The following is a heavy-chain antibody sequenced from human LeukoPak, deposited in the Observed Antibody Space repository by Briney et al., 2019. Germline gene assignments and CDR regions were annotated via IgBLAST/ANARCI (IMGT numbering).Heavy chain of an antibody. D-gene: IGHD3-9*01. CDR3: ARGYDYDILTGYFDY. Sequence: GGSLRLSCAASGFTFSSYAMNWVRQAPGKGLEWVSGINWNGGSTGYADSVKGRFTISRDNAKNSLYLQMNSLRAEDTAVYYCARGYDYDILTGYFDYWGQGTLVTVSS. J-gene: IGHJ4*02. CDR1: GFTFSSYA. CDR2: INWNGGST. V-gene: IGHV3-20*04.